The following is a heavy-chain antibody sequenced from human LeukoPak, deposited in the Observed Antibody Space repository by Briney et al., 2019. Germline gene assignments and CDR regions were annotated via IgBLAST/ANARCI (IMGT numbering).Heavy chain of an antibody. CDR3: ARAPPVYCSSTSCQEYYYYYGMDV. J-gene: IGHJ6*02. V-gene: IGHV1-69*01. CDR2: IIPIFGTA. D-gene: IGHD2-2*01. Sequence: SVKVSCKASGGTFSSYAISWVRQAPGQGLEWMGGIIPIFGTANYAQKFQGRVTITADESTSTAYMELSSLRSEDTAVYYCARAPPVYCSSTSCQEYYYYYGMDVWGQGTTVTVSS. CDR1: GGTFSSYA.